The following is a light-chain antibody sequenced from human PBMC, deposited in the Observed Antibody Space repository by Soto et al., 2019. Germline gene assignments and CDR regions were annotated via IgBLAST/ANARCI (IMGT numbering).Light chain of an antibody. CDR3: QQYYSYSWT. J-gene: IGKJ1*01. CDR2: AAS. Sequence: AIRMAQSPSSLFASTGDRVTSSCRASQGISSYLAWYQQKPGKAPKLLIYAASTLQSGVPSRFSGSGSGTDFTLTISCLQSEDFATYYCQQYYSYSWTFGQGTKVDIK. V-gene: IGKV1-8*01. CDR1: QGISSY.